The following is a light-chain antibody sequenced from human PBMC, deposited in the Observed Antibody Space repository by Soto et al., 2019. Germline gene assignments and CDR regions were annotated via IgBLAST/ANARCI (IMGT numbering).Light chain of an antibody. CDR3: QQYNSWPQT. CDR1: QSVRSN. J-gene: IGKJ1*01. Sequence: EIVMPQHPATLSVSPGERATLSCRASQSVRSNLAWYQQKPGQAPRLLIFDASTRATGFPARFSVSGSWTEFTLTISSLQSEDFAVYYCQQYNSWPQTFGQGTKVDI. CDR2: DAS. V-gene: IGKV3-15*01.